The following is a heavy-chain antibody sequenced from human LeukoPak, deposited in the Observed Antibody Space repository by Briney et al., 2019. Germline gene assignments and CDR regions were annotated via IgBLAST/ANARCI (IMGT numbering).Heavy chain of an antibody. CDR3: ARDLTPSYYYGSSSQH. CDR1: GFTFSSYA. CDR2: ISSSSSTI. D-gene: IGHD3-22*01. Sequence: GGSLRLSCAASGFTFSSYAMSWVRQAPGKGLEWVSYISSSSSTIYYADSVKGRFTISRDNAKNSLYLQMNSLRAEDTAVYYCARDLTPSYYYGSSSQHWGQGTLVTVSS. V-gene: IGHV3-48*04. J-gene: IGHJ1*01.